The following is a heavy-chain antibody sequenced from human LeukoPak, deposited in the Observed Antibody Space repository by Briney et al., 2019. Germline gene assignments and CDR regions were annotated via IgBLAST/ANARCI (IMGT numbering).Heavy chain of an antibody. J-gene: IGHJ4*02. D-gene: IGHD3-3*01. Sequence: ASVKVSCKASGYTFTGYYMHWVRQAPEQGLEWMGWINPNSGGTNYAQKFQGRVTMTRDTSISTAYMELSRLRSDDTAVYYCARVAIFGVEVKGGGDYWGQGTLVTVSS. CDR2: INPNSGGT. CDR1: GYTFTGYY. CDR3: ARVAIFGVEVKGGGDY. V-gene: IGHV1-2*02.